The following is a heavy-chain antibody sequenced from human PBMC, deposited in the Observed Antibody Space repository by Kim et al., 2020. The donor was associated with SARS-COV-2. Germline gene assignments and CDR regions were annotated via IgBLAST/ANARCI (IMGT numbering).Heavy chain of an antibody. J-gene: IGHJ4*02. CDR2: ISYDGSSK. CDR1: GLTFSSYG. CDR3: AKGPIAAAGKSPFDY. V-gene: IGHV3-30*18. Sequence: GGSLRLSCAASGLTFSSYGMHWVRQAPGKGLEWVAAISYDGSSKYHTDSVKGRFTISRDNSKNTLYLQMNSLRAEDTAVYFCAKGPIAAAGKSPFDYWGQGTLVIVSS. D-gene: IGHD6-13*01.